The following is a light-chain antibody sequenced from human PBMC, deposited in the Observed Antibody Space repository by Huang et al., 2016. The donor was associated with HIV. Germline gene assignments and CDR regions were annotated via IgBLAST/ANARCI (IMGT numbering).Light chain of an antibody. CDR3: QQYDKWPPGLT. Sequence: EIKMTQSPATLSGSPGGRVTLSCRASQNVRNNLAWYQQKTGQAPRLLIYDTSTRASGIPARFSGSGSGTEFTLTISGLQSEDFAIYYCQQYDKWPPGLTFGGGTKVEI. CDR1: QNVRNN. V-gene: IGKV3D-15*01. CDR2: DTS. J-gene: IGKJ4*01.